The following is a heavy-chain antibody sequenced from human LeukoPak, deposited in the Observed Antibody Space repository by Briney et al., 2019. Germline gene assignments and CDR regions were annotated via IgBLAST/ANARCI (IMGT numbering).Heavy chain of an antibody. J-gene: IGHJ3*02. CDR1: GPSFRSYW. V-gene: IGHV3-74*01. CDR2: XNTDGTSI. D-gene: IGHD4-23*01. CDR3: ARFDYGGSSANGAFDI. Sequence: GGSLRLSCAASGPSFRSYWMHXVRQAPGKGLVWVSRXNTDGTSIDYADSVKGRFTISRDNAKNTLYLQMNSLRAEDTAVYYCARFDYGGSSANGAFDIWGQGTMVTVSS.